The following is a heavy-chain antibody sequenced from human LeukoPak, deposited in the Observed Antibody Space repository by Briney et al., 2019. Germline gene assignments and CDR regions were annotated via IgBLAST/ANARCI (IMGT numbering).Heavy chain of an antibody. Sequence: ASVKVSCKPSGYTFTGYHIHWVRQAPGQGLEWMGWINPNSGGTNLAQKFQGRVTMTRDTSISTVYMDLTRLISDDTAVYYCAKEHPRIAAAGTQKKLLDYWGQGTLVTVSS. D-gene: IGHD6-25*01. V-gene: IGHV1-2*02. CDR2: INPNSGGT. CDR1: GYTFTGYH. CDR3: AKEHPRIAAAGTQKKLLDY. J-gene: IGHJ4*02.